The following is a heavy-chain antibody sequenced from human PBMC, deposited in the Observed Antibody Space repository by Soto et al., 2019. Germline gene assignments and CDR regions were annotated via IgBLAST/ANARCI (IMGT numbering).Heavy chain of an antibody. V-gene: IGHV3-23*01. CDR2: ISGGDGKT. CDR1: GFSFVSYA. CDR3: ARWSYLDY. D-gene: IGHD3-3*01. Sequence: GGSLRLSCAASGFSFVSYAIIWFRQAPVKGLEWVSTISGGDGKTFYADSVKGRFSISRDTSKNTLYLQMNSLRADDTAVYYCARWSYLDYWGQGTRVTVSS. J-gene: IGHJ4*02.